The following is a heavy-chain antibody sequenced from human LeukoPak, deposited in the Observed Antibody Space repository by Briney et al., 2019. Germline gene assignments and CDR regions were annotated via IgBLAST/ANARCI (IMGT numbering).Heavy chain of an antibody. CDR1: GYTFTGYY. J-gene: IGHJ4*02. CDR2: INPNSGGT. D-gene: IGHD7-27*01. V-gene: IGHV1-2*02. CDR3: ARGPHWDPHFDY. Sequence: HWASVKVSCKTSGYTFTGYYMHWVRQAPGQGLEWMGWINPNSGGTNYAQKFQGRVTMTRDTSISTAYMELSRLRSDDTAVYYCARGPHWDPHFDYWGQGTLVTVSS.